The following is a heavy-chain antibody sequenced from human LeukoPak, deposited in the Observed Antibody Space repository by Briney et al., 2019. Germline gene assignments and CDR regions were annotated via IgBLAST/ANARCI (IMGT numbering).Heavy chain of an antibody. CDR2: IYYSGST. CDR3: AGDQSRVYFDY. D-gene: IGHD3-10*01. CDR1: GGSISSNY. J-gene: IGHJ4*02. V-gene: IGHV4-59*01. Sequence: SSETLSLTRTVSGGSISSNYWSWIRQPPGKGLEWIGYIYYSGSTNYNPSLKSRVTISVDTSKNQFSLKLSSVTAADTAVYYCAGDQSRVYFDYWGQGTPVTVSS.